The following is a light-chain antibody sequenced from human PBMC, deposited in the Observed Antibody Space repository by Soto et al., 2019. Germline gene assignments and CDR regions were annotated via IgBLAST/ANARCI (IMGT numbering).Light chain of an antibody. V-gene: IGLV6-57*02. CDR2: EDN. CDR1: GGYIASNY. J-gene: IGLJ2*01. CDR3: QSYDTLTHVV. Sequence: NFMLTQPHSVSESPGKTVTISCTGSGGYIASNYVQWFQQRPGSAPTIVIYEDNLRPSGVPDRFTGSIDSSSNSASLTISGLKTEDEADYYCQSYDTLTHVVFGGGTKLTVL.